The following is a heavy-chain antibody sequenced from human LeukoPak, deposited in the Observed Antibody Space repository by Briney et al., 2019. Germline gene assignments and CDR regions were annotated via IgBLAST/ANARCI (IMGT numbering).Heavy chain of an antibody. CDR1: GVSISRSSYY. CDR2: IYYSGST. Sequence: PSETLSLTCTVSGVSISRSSYYWGWIRQPPGKGLEWIGNIYYSGSTYYNPSLKSRVTISADTSKNQFSLKLNSVTAADTAVFYCANQQSSSGWVGSSFDYWGQGTLVTVSS. CDR3: ANQQSSSGWVGSSFDY. J-gene: IGHJ4*02. V-gene: IGHV4-39*01. D-gene: IGHD6-19*01.